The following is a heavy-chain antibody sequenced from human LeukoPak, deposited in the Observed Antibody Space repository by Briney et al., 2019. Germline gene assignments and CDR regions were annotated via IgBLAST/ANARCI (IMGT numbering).Heavy chain of an antibody. V-gene: IGHV3-48*01. J-gene: IGHJ3*02. CDR3: VRDHAYAFDI. Sequence: GGSLRLSCVASGFTFSYYSMNWARQAPGKGLEWVSYIRSRDGTVSYADSVKGRFTISTDTAKGSLFLQMNGLSAGDTAVYYCVRDHAYAFDIWGQGTMVTVSS. CDR1: GFTFSYYS. CDR2: IRSRDGTV.